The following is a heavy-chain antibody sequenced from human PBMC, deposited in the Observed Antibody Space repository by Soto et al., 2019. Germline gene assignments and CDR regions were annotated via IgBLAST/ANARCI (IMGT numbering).Heavy chain of an antibody. CDR2: IIPILGIA. D-gene: IGHD3-10*01. CDR3: ARGYGSGSYAVDY. J-gene: IGHJ4*02. Sequence: QVQLVQSGAEVKKPGSSVKVSCKASGGTFSSYIISWVRQAPGQGLEWMGRIIPILGIANYAQKFQGRVTSTADKSTSTAYMELSSLRAEDTAVYYCARGYGSGSYAVDYWGQGTLVTVSS. V-gene: IGHV1-69*02. CDR1: GGTFSSYI.